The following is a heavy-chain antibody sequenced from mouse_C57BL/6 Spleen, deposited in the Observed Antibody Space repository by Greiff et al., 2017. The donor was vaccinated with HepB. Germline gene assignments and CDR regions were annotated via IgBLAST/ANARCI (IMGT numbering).Heavy chain of an antibody. Sequence: EVKLLESGPELVKPGASVKMSCKASGYTFTDYNMHWVKQSHGKSLEWIGYINPNNGGTSYNQKFKGKATLTVNKSSSTAYMELRSLTSEDSAVYYCASYGSSNYYAMDYWGQGTSVTVSS. V-gene: IGHV1-22*01. CDR3: ASYGSSNYYAMDY. D-gene: IGHD1-1*01. J-gene: IGHJ4*01. CDR1: GYTFTDYN. CDR2: INPNNGGT.